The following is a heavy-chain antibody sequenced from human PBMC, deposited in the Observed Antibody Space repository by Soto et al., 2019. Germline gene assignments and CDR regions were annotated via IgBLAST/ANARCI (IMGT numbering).Heavy chain of an antibody. CDR2: IYYSGST. J-gene: IGHJ5*02. CDR1: GGSISSSSYY. CDR3: ARHLPAYTLDFWSGYYGLPNWFDP. V-gene: IGHV4-39*01. D-gene: IGHD3-3*01. Sequence: SETLSLTCTVSGGSISSSSYYWGWIRQPPGKGLEWIGSIYYSGSTYYNPSLKSRVTISVDTSKNQFSLKLSSVTAADTAVYYCARHLPAYTLDFWSGYYGLPNWFDPWGQGTLVTVSS.